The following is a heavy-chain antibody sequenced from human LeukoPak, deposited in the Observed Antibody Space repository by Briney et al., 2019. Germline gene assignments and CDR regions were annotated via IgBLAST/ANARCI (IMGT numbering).Heavy chain of an antibody. Sequence: NPSETLSLTCTVSGGSISSYYWSWIRQPPGKGLEWIGYIYYSGSTNYNPSPKSRVTISVDTSKNQFSLKLSSVTAADTAVYYCAREGSGSRRGWFDPWGQGTLVTVSS. D-gene: IGHD1-26*01. V-gene: IGHV4-59*01. CDR2: IYYSGST. CDR1: GGSISSYY. CDR3: AREGSGSRRGWFDP. J-gene: IGHJ5*02.